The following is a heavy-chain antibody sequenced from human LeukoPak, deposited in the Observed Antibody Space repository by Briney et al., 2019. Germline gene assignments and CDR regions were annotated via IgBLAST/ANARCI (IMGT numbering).Heavy chain of an antibody. Sequence: SETLSLTCTISGGSINNYYWSWIRQPPGKGLEWIGYIYYSGSTSYNPSLKSRVTISVDTSENQFSLSLRSVTAADTAVYYCARHRPGPYDYWGQGTLVTVSS. J-gene: IGHJ4*02. CDR3: ARHRPGPYDY. CDR2: IYYSGST. CDR1: GGSINNYY. V-gene: IGHV4-59*08. D-gene: IGHD6-6*01.